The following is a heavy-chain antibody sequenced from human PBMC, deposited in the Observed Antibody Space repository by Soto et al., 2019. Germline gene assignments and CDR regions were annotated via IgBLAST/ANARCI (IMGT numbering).Heavy chain of an antibody. V-gene: IGHV2-5*02. CDR1: GFSLNTGGIG. Sequence: QITLKESGPTLVKPTQTLTLTCTFSGFSLNTGGIGVGWIRQPPGKALEWLALIYWDGDRRYSPSLMSMLSVAQDTSKNQVVITMTNMDPVDTATYYCVHSRCGGDCLQSYSSHYYYRMDIWGKGTTVTASS. CDR3: VHSRCGGDCLQSYSSHYYYRMDI. CDR2: IYWDGDR. D-gene: IGHD2-21*02. J-gene: IGHJ6*04.